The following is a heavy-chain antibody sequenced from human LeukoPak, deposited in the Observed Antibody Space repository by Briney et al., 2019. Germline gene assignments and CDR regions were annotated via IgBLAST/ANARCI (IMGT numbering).Heavy chain of an antibody. V-gene: IGHV3-53*04. D-gene: IGHD2-15*01. CDR1: GFTVSSNY. CDR3: ARDAVAATPLNYYYYYGMDV. CDR2: IYSGGST. J-gene: IGHJ6*02. Sequence: GGSLRLSCAASGFTVSSNYMSWVRQAPGKGLEWVSVIYSGGSTYYADSVKGRFTISRHNSKNTLYLQMNSLRAEDTAVYYCARDAVAATPLNYYYYYGMDVWGQGTTVTVSS.